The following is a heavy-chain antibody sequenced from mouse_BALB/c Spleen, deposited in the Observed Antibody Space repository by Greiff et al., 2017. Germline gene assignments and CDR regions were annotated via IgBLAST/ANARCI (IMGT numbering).Heavy chain of an antibody. CDR3: ARGRYGNSYYFDY. Sequence: EVQRVESGGGLVKPGGSLKLSCAASGFTFSSYAMSWVRQTPEKRLEWVASISSGGSTYYPDSVKGRFTISRDNARNILYLQMSSLRSEDTAMYYCARGRYGNSYYFDYWGQGTTLTVSS. CDR2: ISSGGST. V-gene: IGHV5-6-5*01. CDR1: GFTFSSYA. D-gene: IGHD2-10*02. J-gene: IGHJ2*01.